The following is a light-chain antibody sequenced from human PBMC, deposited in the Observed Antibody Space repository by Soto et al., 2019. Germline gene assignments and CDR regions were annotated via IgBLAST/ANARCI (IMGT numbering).Light chain of an antibody. V-gene: IGLV2-14*01. CDR2: EVN. CDR1: SSDIGVYNY. J-gene: IGLJ1*01. CDR3: SSYTTRNTYV. Sequence: QSALTQPASVSGSPGQSITFSCTGTSSDIGVYNYVSWYQQHPGKAPKLMIYEVNNRPSGVSNRFSGSKSGNTASLTISGLQAEDEADYYCSSYTTRNTYVFGTGTKVTVL.